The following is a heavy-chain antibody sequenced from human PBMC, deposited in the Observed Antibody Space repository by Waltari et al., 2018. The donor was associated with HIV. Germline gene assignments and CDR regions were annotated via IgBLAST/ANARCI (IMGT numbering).Heavy chain of an antibody. Sequence: QVRLLVPGGGQVKHGGSFSAPCAASGFPFRDSSMTWSRQVPGEGLKVISYLYHTGTSIYYADAVKGRFTISRDNTKTALNLQINSLRREDTAFYYCARECHPRLAYWYFDLWGRGTLVTVSS. J-gene: IGHJ2*01. D-gene: IGHD1-1*01. CDR3: ARECHPRLAYWYFDL. CDR1: GFPFRDSS. V-gene: IGHV3-11*04. CDR2: LYHTGTSI.